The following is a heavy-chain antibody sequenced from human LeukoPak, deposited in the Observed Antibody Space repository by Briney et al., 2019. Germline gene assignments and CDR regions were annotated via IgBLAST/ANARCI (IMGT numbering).Heavy chain of an antibody. CDR3: ARVNAVYRSSWHFDY. CDR1: GYTSTCYY. D-gene: IGHD6-13*01. Sequence: ASVTVSCTASGYTSTCYYMHWVRQAPGQGLEWMGWINPNSGGTNYAQKFQGRVTMTRDTSISTAYMELSRLRSDDTAVYYCARVNAVYRSSWHFDYWGQGTLVTVYS. J-gene: IGHJ4*02. V-gene: IGHV1-2*02. CDR2: INPNSGGT.